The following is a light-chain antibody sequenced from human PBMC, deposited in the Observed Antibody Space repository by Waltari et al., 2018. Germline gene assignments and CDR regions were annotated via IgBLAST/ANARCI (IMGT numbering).Light chain of an antibody. Sequence: EIVLTQSPATLSLSPGERATLSCRASQSLSNYLAWYQQKPGQAPRLLRYDASSRATGVPARFSGSGSGTDFTLTISSLEPEDSAVYYCQQRSVRRAFGGGTKVEIK. CDR1: QSLSNY. CDR3: QQRSVRRA. V-gene: IGKV3-11*01. J-gene: IGKJ4*01. CDR2: DAS.